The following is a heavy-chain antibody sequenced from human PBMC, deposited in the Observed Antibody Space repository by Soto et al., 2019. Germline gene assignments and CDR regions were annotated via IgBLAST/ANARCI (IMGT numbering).Heavy chain of an antibody. V-gene: IGHV1-46*01. CDR1: GYNFINNY. J-gene: IGHJ4*02. CDR3: AKEGAE. Sequence: QVQLVQSGAEVKNPGASVNISCTASGYNFINNYIYWVRQAPGQGLEYMGLIYLSGGNTKYAQKFQDRVTMTSDTSTNTVYLELTSLRFDDTAMYYCAKEGAEWGQGTLVTVSS. CDR2: IYLSGGNT.